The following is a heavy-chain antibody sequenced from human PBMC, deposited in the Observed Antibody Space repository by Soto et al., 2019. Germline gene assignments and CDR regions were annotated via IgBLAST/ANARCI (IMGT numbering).Heavy chain of an antibody. CDR3: ARDRVEGAGWFDT. CDR1: GFILSDYY. J-gene: IGHJ5*02. D-gene: IGHD1-26*01. V-gene: IGHV3-11*01. Sequence: GGSLRLSCTASGFILSDYYMNWMRQAPGKGLEWASYISDSGNTIYYADSVKGRFTISRDNAKNSLYLQMNSLRADDTAVYYCARDRVEGAGWFDTWGRGSQVTVSS. CDR2: ISDSGNTI.